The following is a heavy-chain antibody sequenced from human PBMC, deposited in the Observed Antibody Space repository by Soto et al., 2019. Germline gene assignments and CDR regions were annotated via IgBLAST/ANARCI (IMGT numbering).Heavy chain of an antibody. V-gene: IGHV4-30-4*01. CDR2: IYYSGST. Sequence: QVQLQESGPGLVKPSQTLSLTCTVSGGSISSGDYYWSWIRQPPGKGLEWIGYIYYSGSTYYNPSLKSRVTISVDTSKNQFSLQLSSVTAADTAVYYCARDTTHSVLMVPFGGSSWYGLDYWGQGTLVTVSS. CDR3: ARDTTHSVLMVPFGGSSWYGLDY. D-gene: IGHD6-13*01. J-gene: IGHJ4*02. CDR1: GGSISSGDYY.